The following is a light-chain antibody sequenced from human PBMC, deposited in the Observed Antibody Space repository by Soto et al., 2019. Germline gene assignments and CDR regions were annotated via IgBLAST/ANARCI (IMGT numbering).Light chain of an antibody. V-gene: IGKV3-11*01. Sequence: DIDLTQSPATLSLSLGDTATITCRASQSVSSYLAWYQQKPGPAPRLLIYDGSNRATGIPARFSGSGSGTDFTLTSSSLEPEDIAVYYCQQRSNWLFGPGTKVDIK. J-gene: IGKJ3*01. CDR2: DGS. CDR1: QSVSSY. CDR3: QQRSNWL.